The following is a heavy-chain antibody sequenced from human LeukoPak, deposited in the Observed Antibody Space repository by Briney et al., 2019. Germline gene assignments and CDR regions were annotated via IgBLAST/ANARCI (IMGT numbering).Heavy chain of an antibody. CDR2: ISSSDSTT. J-gene: IGHJ6*02. Sequence: GGSLRLSCAASGFTFTSYEMNWVRQAPGKGLEWVPYISSSDSTTYYADSVKGRFTISRDNAKNSLYLQMDSLRAEDTAVYYCARIFYQYGLDVWGHGTTVTVS. D-gene: IGHD2-15*01. CDR3: ARIFYQYGLDV. V-gene: IGHV3-48*03. CDR1: GFTFTSYE.